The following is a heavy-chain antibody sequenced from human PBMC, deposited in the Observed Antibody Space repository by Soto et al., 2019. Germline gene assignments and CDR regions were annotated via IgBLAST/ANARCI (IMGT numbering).Heavy chain of an antibody. J-gene: IGHJ4*02. V-gene: IGHV4-59*01. Sequence: LSLTCTVSGGSISGYYWSWIRQPPGKGLEWIGYIYYSGSSNYNPSLKSRVTIPLDTSKNQFSLRLRSVTAADTAVYYCARARYDSSGYYYFDYWGQGTLVTVSS. D-gene: IGHD3-22*01. CDR1: GGSISGYY. CDR3: ARARYDSSGYYYFDY. CDR2: IYYSGSS.